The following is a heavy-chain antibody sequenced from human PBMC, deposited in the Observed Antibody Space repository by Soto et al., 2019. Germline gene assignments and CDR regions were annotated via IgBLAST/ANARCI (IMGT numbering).Heavy chain of an antibody. CDR2: MNPSSGKT. Sequence: QVQLVQSGAEVKEPGASVRVSCKASGYTFINYDISWVRQATGQGLEWMGWMNPSSGKTGYANKFQGRVTMTREASTSTAHLELSSLTSEDTAVYYCARMASFGTLNWFDPWGQGTLVTVSS. V-gene: IGHV1-8*02. CDR1: GYTFINYD. J-gene: IGHJ5*02. CDR3: ARMASFGTLNWFDP. D-gene: IGHD3-16*01.